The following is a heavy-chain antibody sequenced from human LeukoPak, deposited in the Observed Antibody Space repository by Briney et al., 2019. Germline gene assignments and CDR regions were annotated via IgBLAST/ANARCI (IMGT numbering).Heavy chain of an antibody. V-gene: IGHV4-61*02. CDR2: IYISGST. CDR1: GDSISSGSYY. Sequence: PSETLSLTYTVSGDSISSGSYYWSWIRQPAGKGLEWIGRIYISGSTNYNPSLKSRVTISVDTSKNQFSLNLTSVTAADTAVYYCAKEAKYYDILIGYYRSFYYFDYWGQGTLVTVSS. D-gene: IGHD3-9*01. J-gene: IGHJ4*02. CDR3: AKEAKYYDILIGYYRSFYYFDY.